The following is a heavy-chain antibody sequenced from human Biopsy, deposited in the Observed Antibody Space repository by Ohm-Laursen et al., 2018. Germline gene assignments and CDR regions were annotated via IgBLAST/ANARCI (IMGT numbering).Heavy chain of an antibody. CDR3: AADINVWNVNY. J-gene: IGHJ4*02. V-gene: IGHV1-24*01. Sequence: ASVKVSCKISGYSLTELSMHWVRQAPGQGLEWMGGFAPENGRIVYSQKFQGRVTMTEDTSTSTAYMEVWRLRSDDTAVYYCAADINVWNVNYWGQGTQVTVSS. CDR2: FAPENGRI. CDR1: GYSLTELS. D-gene: IGHD1-1*01.